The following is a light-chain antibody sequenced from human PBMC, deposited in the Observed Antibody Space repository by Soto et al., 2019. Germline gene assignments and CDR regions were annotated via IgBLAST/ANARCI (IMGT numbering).Light chain of an antibody. CDR1: QGISSN. Sequence: DIQLTQSPSFLSASVGDRVTITCRASQGISSNLAWYQQKPGKAPKLLIYASSTLQSGVPSRFRGSGAGTEFHLTISSLQTEDFATYYGQQLKSYPYTFGQWNKLEIK. CDR2: ASS. V-gene: IGKV1-9*01. J-gene: IGKJ2*01. CDR3: QQLKSYPYT.